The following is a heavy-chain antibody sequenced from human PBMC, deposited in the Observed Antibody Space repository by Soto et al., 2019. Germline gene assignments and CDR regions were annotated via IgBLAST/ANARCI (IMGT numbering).Heavy chain of an antibody. D-gene: IGHD3-9*01. V-gene: IGHV3-30-3*01. J-gene: IGHJ4*02. CDR3: ARDLNSYDILTGWDF. CDR1: GFTFSSYA. Sequence: GGSLRLSCAASGFTFSSYAMHWVRQAPGKGLEWVAVISYDGSNKYYADSVKGRFTISRDNSKNTLYLQMNSLRAEDTAVYYCARDLNSYDILTGWDFGGQGTLVTVSS. CDR2: ISYDGSNK.